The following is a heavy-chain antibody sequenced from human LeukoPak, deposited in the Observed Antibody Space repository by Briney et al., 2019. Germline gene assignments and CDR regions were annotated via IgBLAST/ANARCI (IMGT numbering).Heavy chain of an antibody. Sequence: ASVKVSCKASGYTFTNYYMHWVRQAPGQGLEWMGWINPNSGGTNYAQKFQGRVTMTRDTSISTAYMELSSLRSEDTAVYYCARGRNYYDSSGYTDYYYYMDVWGKGTTVTISS. V-gene: IGHV1-2*02. CDR2: INPNSGGT. CDR1: GYTFTNYY. J-gene: IGHJ6*03. D-gene: IGHD3-22*01. CDR3: ARGRNYYDSSGYTDYYYYMDV.